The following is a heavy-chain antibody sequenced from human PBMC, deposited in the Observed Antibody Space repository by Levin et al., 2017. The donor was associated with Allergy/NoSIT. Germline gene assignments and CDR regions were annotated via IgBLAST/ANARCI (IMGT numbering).Heavy chain of an antibody. CDR2: ISYDGSNK. Sequence: GGSLRLSCAASGFTFSSYGMHWVRQAPGKGLEWVAVISYDGSNKYYADSVKGRFTISRDNSKNTLYLQMNSLRAEDTAVYYCAKGSLQPPYYYYGMDVWGQGTTVTVSS. CDR1: GFTFSSYG. V-gene: IGHV3-30*18. J-gene: IGHJ6*02. D-gene: IGHD4-11*01. CDR3: AKGSLQPPYYYYGMDV.